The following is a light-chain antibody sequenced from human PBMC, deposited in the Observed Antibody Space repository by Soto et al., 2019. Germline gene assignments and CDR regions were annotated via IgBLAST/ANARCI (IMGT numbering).Light chain of an antibody. J-gene: IGLJ2*01. CDR1: SSDIGAYDY. Sequence: QSVLTQPASVSGSPGQSITISCSGSSSDIGAYDYVSWYQQHPGKAPKLLIYEVTSRPSGVSHRFSGSKSGNTASLTISGLQADDEAEYYCCSYAGRGTFVFGGGTKLTVL. V-gene: IGLV2-23*02. CDR3: CSYAGRGTFV. CDR2: EVT.